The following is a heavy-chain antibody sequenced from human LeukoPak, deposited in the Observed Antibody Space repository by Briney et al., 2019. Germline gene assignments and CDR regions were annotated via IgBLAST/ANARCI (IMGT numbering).Heavy chain of an antibody. D-gene: IGHD3-22*01. J-gene: IGHJ3*02. Sequence: PGGSLRLSCAASGFTFSSYAMSWVRQAPGKGLEWVSAISGSGGSTYYADSVKGRFTISRDNSKNTLYLQMNSLRAEDTASDYCAKEPFPRITMIVVVITMAPDAFDIWGQGTMVTVSS. V-gene: IGHV3-23*01. CDR3: AKEPFPRITMIVVVITMAPDAFDI. CDR2: ISGSGGST. CDR1: GFTFSSYA.